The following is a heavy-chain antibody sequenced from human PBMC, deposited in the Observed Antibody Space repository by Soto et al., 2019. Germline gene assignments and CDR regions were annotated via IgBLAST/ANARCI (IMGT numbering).Heavy chain of an antibody. CDR3: ARSDDYAPFEC. D-gene: IGHD4-17*01. CDR1: GGSISSGDYK. Sequence: QVQLQESGPGLVKPSQTLSLTCTVSGGSISSGDYKWSWIRQPPGKGLEWIGYIYYSGYTYNNPSXKXXVATSVDTSKNPFSLTLSSVTAADTAVYYCARSDDYAPFECWGQGTLVTVSS. V-gene: IGHV4-30-4*01. J-gene: IGHJ4*02. CDR2: IYYSGYT.